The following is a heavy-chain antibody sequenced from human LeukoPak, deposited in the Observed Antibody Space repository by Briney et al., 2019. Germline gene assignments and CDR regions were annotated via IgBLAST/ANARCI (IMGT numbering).Heavy chain of an antibody. CDR3: ARDPSAAAFDY. CDR2: ISSSSSYI. D-gene: IGHD6-13*01. J-gene: IGHJ4*02. V-gene: IGHV3-21*01. Sequence: VSSISSSSSYIYYADSVKGRFTISRDNAKNSLYLQMNSLRAEDTAVYYCARDPSAAAFDYWGQGTLVTVSS.